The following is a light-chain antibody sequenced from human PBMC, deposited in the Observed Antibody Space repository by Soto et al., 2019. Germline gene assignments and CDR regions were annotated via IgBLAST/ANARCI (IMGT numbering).Light chain of an antibody. CDR1: QSIGSL. Sequence: DIQMTQSPTSLSGSVGDTVTITCRASQSIGSLLNWYQQKPGKAPNLLISGIFTLQSGVPSRFSGSGSGTDFTLTISGLQPGDFATYYCQQSYRIPYTFGQGTKVDIK. CDR3: QQSYRIPYT. J-gene: IGKJ2*01. CDR2: GIF. V-gene: IGKV1-39*01.